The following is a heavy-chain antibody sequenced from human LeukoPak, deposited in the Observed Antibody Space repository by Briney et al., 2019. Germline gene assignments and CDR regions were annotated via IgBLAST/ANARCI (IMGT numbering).Heavy chain of an antibody. J-gene: IGHJ3*02. D-gene: IGHD1-20*01. V-gene: IGHV3-66*01. CDR3: ATCGITGTTLAFDI. CDR1: GFTVSSNY. CDR2: IYSGGST. Sequence: GGSLRLSCAASGFTVSSNYMSWVRQAPGKGLEWVSVIYSGGSTYYADSVKGRFTISRDNSKNTLYLQMNSLRAEDTAVYYCATCGITGTTLAFDIWAKGQWSPSLQ.